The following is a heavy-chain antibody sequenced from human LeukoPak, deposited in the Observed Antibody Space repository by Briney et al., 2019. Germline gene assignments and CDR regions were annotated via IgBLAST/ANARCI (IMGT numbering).Heavy chain of an antibody. J-gene: IGHJ4*02. CDR2: IYYSGST. Sequence: PSETLSLTCTVSGGSISSYYWSWIRQPPGKGLEWIGYIYYSGSTNYNPSLKSRVTISVDTSKNQFSLKLSSVTAADTAVYYCAREGWGYCSSTSCPIDYWGQGTLVTVSS. D-gene: IGHD2-2*01. V-gene: IGHV4-59*01. CDR3: AREGWGYCSSTSCPIDY. CDR1: GGSISSYY.